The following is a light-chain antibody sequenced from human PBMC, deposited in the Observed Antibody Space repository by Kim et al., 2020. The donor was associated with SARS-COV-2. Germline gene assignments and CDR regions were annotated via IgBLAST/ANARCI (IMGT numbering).Light chain of an antibody. V-gene: IGKV3-11*01. J-gene: IGKJ4*01. CDR3: QQRGSWPPALT. CDR2: DAS. CDR1: HSVSLS. Sequence: PVDGATLSCRASHSVSLSLALYPQTPGQAPRLLIYDASIRATGIPDRFSGSGSGTDFTLTLGSLEPRDFAIYYCQQRGSWPPALTFGGGTKVDIK.